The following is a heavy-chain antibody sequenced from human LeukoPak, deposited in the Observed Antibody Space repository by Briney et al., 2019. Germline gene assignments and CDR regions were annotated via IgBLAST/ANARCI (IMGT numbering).Heavy chain of an antibody. Sequence: GGSLRLSCAASGFTFSSYSMMWVRQAPGKGLEWVSYISSSSTTIHYADSVKGRFTISRDNAKNSVYLQMNSLRAEDTALYYCAREVVIDFYYFYMDVWGKGTTVTVSS. D-gene: IGHD3-22*01. J-gene: IGHJ6*03. CDR2: ISSSSTTI. V-gene: IGHV3-48*01. CDR1: GFTFSSYS. CDR3: AREVVIDFYYFYMDV.